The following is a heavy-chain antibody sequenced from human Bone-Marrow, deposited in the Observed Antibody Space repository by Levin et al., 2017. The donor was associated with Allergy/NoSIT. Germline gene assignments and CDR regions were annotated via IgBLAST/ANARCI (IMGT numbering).Heavy chain of an antibody. CDR2: ISGSGTIT. J-gene: IGHJ4*02. D-gene: IGHD6-19*01. V-gene: IGHV3-23*01. Sequence: GESLKISCAASGFTFSSYAMSWVRQAPGKGLEWVSSISGSGTITHYAESVKGRFTISRDISKNMLHLQMNSLRAEDTAIYFCAKEGLAVAGYYFDSGGQGTLVTFSS. CDR1: GFTFSSYA. CDR3: AKEGLAVAGYYFDS.